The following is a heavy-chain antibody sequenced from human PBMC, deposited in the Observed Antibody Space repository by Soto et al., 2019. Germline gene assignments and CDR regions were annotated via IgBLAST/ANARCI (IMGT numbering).Heavy chain of an antibody. CDR3: ARVMAVAGTTIKDYYYGMDV. V-gene: IGHV3-33*01. J-gene: IGHJ6*02. D-gene: IGHD6-19*01. CDR1: GFTFSSYG. Sequence: GGSLRLSCAASGFTFSSYGMHWVRQAPGKGLEWVAVIWYDGSNKYYADSVKGRFTISRDNSKNTLYLQMNSLRAEDTAVYYCARVMAVAGTTIKDYYYGMDVWGQGTTVTVSS. CDR2: IWYDGSNK.